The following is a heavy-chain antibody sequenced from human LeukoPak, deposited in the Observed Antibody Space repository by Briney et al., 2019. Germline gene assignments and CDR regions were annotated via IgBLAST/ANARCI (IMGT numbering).Heavy chain of an antibody. J-gene: IGHJ4*02. CDR3: ARVGLGSSGFDY. CDR2: ITGSGSST. Sequence: GGSLRLSCAASGFTFSSYGMSWVRQAPGKGLEWVSAITGSGSSTYYADSVKGRFTIPRDNSKNTLYLQMNSLRAEDTAVYYCARVGLGSSGFDYWGQGTLVTVSS. V-gene: IGHV3-23*01. D-gene: IGHD6-6*01. CDR1: GFTFSSYG.